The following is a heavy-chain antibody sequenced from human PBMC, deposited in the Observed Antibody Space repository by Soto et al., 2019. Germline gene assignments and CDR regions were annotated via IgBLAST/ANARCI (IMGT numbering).Heavy chain of an antibody. CDR3: AHSPIPNWGSRGAFDY. CDR1: GFSLSTSGVG. CDR2: IYWDDDK. Sequence: QITLKESGPTLVKPTQTLTLTCTFSGFSLSTSGVGVGWIRQPPGKALEWLALIYWDDDKRYSPSLKSRLTITKDTSKNQVVLTMTNMDPVDTATYYCAHSPIPNWGSRGAFDYWGQGTLVTVSS. D-gene: IGHD7-27*01. V-gene: IGHV2-5*02. J-gene: IGHJ4*02.